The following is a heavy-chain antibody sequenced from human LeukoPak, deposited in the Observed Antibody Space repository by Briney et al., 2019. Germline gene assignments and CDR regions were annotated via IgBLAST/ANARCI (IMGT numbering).Heavy chain of an antibody. CDR3: ARGHSSGWLLDWFDP. CDR1: GGSISSYY. V-gene: IGHV4-59*01. Sequence: PSETLSLTCTVSGGSISSYYWSWIRQPPGKGLEWIGYIYYSGSTNYNPSLKSRVTMSVDTSKNQFSLKLSSVTAADTAVYYCARGHSSGWLLDWFDPWGQGTLVTVSS. D-gene: IGHD6-19*01. J-gene: IGHJ5*02. CDR2: IYYSGST.